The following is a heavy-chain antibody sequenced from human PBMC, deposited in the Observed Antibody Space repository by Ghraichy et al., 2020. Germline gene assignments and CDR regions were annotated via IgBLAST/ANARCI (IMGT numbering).Heavy chain of an antibody. Sequence: GGSLRLSCAASGFTFSSYSMNWVRQAPGKGLEWVSSISSSSSYIYYAASVKGRFTISRDNAKNSLYLQMNSLRAEDTAVYYCARDRVGYCSGGSCYEMYDAFDIWGQGTMVTVSS. CDR2: ISSSSSYI. CDR3: ARDRVGYCSGGSCYEMYDAFDI. V-gene: IGHV3-21*01. D-gene: IGHD2-15*01. J-gene: IGHJ3*02. CDR1: GFTFSSYS.